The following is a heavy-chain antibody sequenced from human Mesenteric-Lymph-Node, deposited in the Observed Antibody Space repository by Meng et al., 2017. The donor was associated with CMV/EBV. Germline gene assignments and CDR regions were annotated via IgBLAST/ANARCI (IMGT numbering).Heavy chain of an antibody. CDR2: IIPIFGTA. V-gene: IGHV1-69*05. CDR1: SYA. CDR3: ARNPSYCSSTSCYTEYYFDY. Sequence: SYAISWVRQAPGQGLEWMRGIIPIFGTANYAQKFQGRVTITTDESTSTAYMELSSLRSEDTAVYYCARNPSYCSSTSCYTEYYFDYWGQGTLVTVSS. J-gene: IGHJ4*02. D-gene: IGHD2-2*02.